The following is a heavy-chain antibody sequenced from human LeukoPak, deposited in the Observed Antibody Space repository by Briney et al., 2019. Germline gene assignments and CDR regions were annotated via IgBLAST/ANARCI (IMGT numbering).Heavy chain of an antibody. CDR3: ARLLFRTSGSLPDY. V-gene: IGHV4-39*01. D-gene: IGHD1-26*01. J-gene: IGHJ4*02. CDR2: IYYSGST. Sequence: SETLSLTCTVSGGSISSSSYYWGWIRQPPGKGLEWIGSIYYSGSTYYNPSLKSRVTISVDTSKNQFSLKLSSVTAADTAVYYCARLLFRTSGSLPDYWGQGTLVTVSS. CDR1: GGSISSSSYY.